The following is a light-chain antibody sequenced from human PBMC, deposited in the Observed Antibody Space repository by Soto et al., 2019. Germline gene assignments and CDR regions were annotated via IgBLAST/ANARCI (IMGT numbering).Light chain of an antibody. CDR2: DVS. CDR3: SSYRSSSKRV. CDR1: SSDVGGYNY. J-gene: IGLJ1*01. V-gene: IGLV2-14*03. Sequence: QSALTQPASVSGSPGQSITISCTGTSSDVGGYNYVSWYQQHPGKAPKLMIYDVSNRPSGVSNRFSGSKSGNTASLTISGLQAEDEADYYYSSYRSSSKRVFGTGTKVTVL.